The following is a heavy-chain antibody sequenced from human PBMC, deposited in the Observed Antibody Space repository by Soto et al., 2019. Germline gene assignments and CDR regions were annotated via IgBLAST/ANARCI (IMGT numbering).Heavy chain of an antibody. CDR1: GYTFTTYA. CDR2: ISTYNGNT. Sequence: QVQLVQSGAEVKKPGASVKVSCKASGYTFTTYAISWVRQAPGQGLEWRGRISTYNGNTKYAQKLQGRVTMTTDTSTSTAYMELRSLRSDDTAVYYCARDPQYSTSSQVFDSWGQGTLVTVSS. D-gene: IGHD6-6*01. J-gene: IGHJ4*02. V-gene: IGHV1-18*01. CDR3: ARDPQYSTSSQVFDS.